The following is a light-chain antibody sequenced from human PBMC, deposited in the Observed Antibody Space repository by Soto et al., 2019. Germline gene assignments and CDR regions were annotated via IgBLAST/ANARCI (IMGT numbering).Light chain of an antibody. CDR2: YAS. V-gene: IGKV1-13*02. CDR3: QQFNSYLYT. CDR1: QGISSA. J-gene: IGKJ2*01. Sequence: AIQLTQSPSSLSASVGDRVTITCRASQGISSALAWYQQKPGKAPKLLIYYASHLESGVPSRLRGSGSGTDFPLTISSLQPEDFATYYCQQFNSYLYTFGQGTKLEIK.